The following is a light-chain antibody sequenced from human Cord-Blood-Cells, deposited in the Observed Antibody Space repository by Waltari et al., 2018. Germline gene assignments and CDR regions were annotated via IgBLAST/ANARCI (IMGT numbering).Light chain of an antibody. V-gene: IGLV1-44*01. CDR3: AAWDDSLNGLWV. CDR2: SDK. Sequence: QSVLTQPPSASGTPGQRVTISCSGSSSNIGSNTVNWYQQLPVTAPKLLIYSDKRRPSGVPDRFSGSKSGTSAYLAISGLQSEDAADYYCAAWDDSLNGLWVFGGGTKLTVL. CDR1: SSNIGSNT. J-gene: IGLJ3*02.